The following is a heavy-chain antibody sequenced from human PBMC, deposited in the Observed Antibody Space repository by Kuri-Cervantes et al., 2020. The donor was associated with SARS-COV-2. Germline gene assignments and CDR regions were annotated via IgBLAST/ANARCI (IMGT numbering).Heavy chain of an antibody. CDR3: ARVPFGVVINYYYYGMDV. CDR2: IYYSGST. D-gene: IGHD3-3*01. V-gene: IGHV4-59*01. CDR1: GGSISGYY. J-gene: IGHJ6*02. Sequence: GSLRLSCTVSGGSISGYYWSWIRQPPGKGLEWIGYIYYSGSTNYNPSLKSRVTISVDTSKNQFSLKLSSVTAADTAVYYCARVPFGVVINYYYYGMDVWGQGTTVTVSS.